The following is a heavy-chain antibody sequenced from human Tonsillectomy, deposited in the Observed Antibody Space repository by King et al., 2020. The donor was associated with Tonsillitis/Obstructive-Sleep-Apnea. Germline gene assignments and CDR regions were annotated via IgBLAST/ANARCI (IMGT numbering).Heavy chain of an antibody. V-gene: IGHV4-59*01. CDR3: ARASEDYFDY. CDR1: GGSISSYY. CDR2: SYYSGST. Sequence: VQLQESGPGLVKPSETLSLTCTVSGGSISSYYWSWLRQPPGKGLEWIGYSYYSGSTNYNPSLKSRVTISVDTSKNQFSLKLSSVTAADTAVYYCARASEDYFDYWGQGTLVTVSS. J-gene: IGHJ4*02.